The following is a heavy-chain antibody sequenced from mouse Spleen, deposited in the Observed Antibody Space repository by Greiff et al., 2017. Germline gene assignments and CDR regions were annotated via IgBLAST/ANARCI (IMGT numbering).Heavy chain of an antibody. CDR3: ARNRYYAMDY. CDR1: GFSLTSYG. V-gene: IGHV2-2*01. J-gene: IGHJ4*01. CDR2: IWSGGST. Sequence: VKLMESGPGLVQPSQSLSITCPVSGFSLTSYGVHWVRQSPGKGLEWLGVIWSGGSTDYNAAFISRLSISKDNSKSQVFFKMNSLQADDTAIYYCARNRYYAMDYWGQGTSVTVSS.